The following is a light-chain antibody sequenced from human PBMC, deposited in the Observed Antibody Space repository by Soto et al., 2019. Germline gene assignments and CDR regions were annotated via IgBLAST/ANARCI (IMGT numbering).Light chain of an antibody. Sequence: EIVLTQSPATLSLSPGERATLSCRASQSISSHLAWYQQKPGQAPRLLMYDASNRATGILARFSGSGSGTDLTLTISSLEPEDFAVYYCQQRSTWPLTFGGGTKVEIK. CDR1: QSISSH. J-gene: IGKJ4*01. CDR2: DAS. CDR3: QQRSTWPLT. V-gene: IGKV3-11*01.